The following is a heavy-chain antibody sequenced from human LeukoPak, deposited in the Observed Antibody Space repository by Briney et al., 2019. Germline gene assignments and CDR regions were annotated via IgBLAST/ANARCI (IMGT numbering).Heavy chain of an antibody. CDR2: ASRDGVSQ. J-gene: IGHJ4*02. CDR1: GFTFSSYG. V-gene: IGHV3-30*19. Sequence: GRSLRLSCAASGFTFSSYGMHWVRRAPGKGLEWVGVASRDGVSQNYGDSVEGRFTISRDQSDNTLFLQMNSLRPEDTAIYYCAKEQSSGWYRTADYWGQGTLVTVSS. D-gene: IGHD6-19*01. CDR3: AKEQSSGWYRTADY.